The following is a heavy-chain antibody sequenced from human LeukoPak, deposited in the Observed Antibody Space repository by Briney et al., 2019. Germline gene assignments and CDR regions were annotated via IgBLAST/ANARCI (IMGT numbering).Heavy chain of an antibody. CDR3: ARDRGYRQDY. CDR2: IKSDGSST. V-gene: IGHV3-74*01. Sequence: PGGSLRLSCAASGFTFTNFEMNWVRQAPGKGLVWVSHIKSDGSSTSYADSVKGRFTISRDNAKNTLYLQMNSLRAEDTAVYYCARDRGYRQDYWGQGTLVTVSS. J-gene: IGHJ4*02. CDR1: GFTFTNFE. D-gene: IGHD5-12*01.